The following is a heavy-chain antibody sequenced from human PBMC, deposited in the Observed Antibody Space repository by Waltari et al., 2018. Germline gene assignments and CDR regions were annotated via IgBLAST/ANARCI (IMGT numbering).Heavy chain of an antibody. J-gene: IGHJ4*02. V-gene: IGHV2-5*02. D-gene: IGHD4-17*01. Sequence: QITLKESGPTLVKPTQTLTLTCTFSGFSLSTSGVCVGWIRQPPGKALEWLALIYWDDDKRYSPSLKSRLTITKDTSKNQVVLTRTNMDPVDTATYYCAHRQWGDYGYFFDYWGQGTLVTVSS. CDR1: GFSLSTSGVC. CDR2: IYWDDDK. CDR3: AHRQWGDYGYFFDY.